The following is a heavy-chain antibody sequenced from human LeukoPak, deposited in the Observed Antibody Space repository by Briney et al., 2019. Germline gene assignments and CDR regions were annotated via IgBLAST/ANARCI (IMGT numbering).Heavy chain of an antibody. CDR3: ATSLFCSGNDCYYHYYGMDV. J-gene: IGHJ6*02. V-gene: IGHV1-18*01. Sequence: GASVKVSCKASGYTFTSYGINWVRQAPGQGPEWVGWISAYNGKTNYPQNLQGRVTMTTDTSTSTAYMELRGLTSDDTAVYYCATSLFCSGNDCYYHYYGMDVWGQGTTVTVSS. D-gene: IGHD2-15*01. CDR1: GYTFTSYG. CDR2: ISAYNGKT.